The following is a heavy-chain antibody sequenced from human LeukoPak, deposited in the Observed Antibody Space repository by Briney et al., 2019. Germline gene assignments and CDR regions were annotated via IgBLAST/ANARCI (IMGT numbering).Heavy chain of an antibody. CDR1: GFTFGSYS. CDR2: ISSSSSYI. CDR3: ARIPLYYYGSGRDY. V-gene: IGHV3-21*01. Sequence: GGSLRLSCAASGFTFGSYSMTWVRQAPGKGLEWVSSISSSSSYIYYADSVKGRFTISRDNAKNSLYLQRNSLRAEYTAVYYYARIPLYYYGSGRDYWGQGTLVTVSS. J-gene: IGHJ4*02. D-gene: IGHD3-10*01.